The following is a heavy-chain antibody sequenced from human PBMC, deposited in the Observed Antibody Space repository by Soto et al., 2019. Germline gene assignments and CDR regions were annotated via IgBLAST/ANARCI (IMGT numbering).Heavy chain of an antibody. D-gene: IGHD3-16*01. CDR2: IYYSGST. V-gene: IGHV4-59*01. J-gene: IGHJ4*02. Sequence: QVQLQESGPGLVKPSETLSLTCTVSGGSISSYYWSWIRQPPGKGLEWIGYIYYSGSTNYNPSLQGRVTISVDTSKNQFSLKLSSVTAADTAVYYCARAWGRVFDYWGQGTLVTVSS. CDR1: GGSISSYY. CDR3: ARAWGRVFDY.